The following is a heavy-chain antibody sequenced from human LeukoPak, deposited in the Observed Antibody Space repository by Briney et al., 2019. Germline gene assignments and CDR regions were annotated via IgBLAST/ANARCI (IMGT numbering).Heavy chain of an antibody. D-gene: IGHD3-16*01. J-gene: IGHJ6*02. CDR1: GFTSIAYA. CDR2: ISGGGVTT. CDR3: AKNQQLGGHSYYYYGMDV. Sequence: GGSLRLSCVGSGFTSIAYALTWARQAPGKGLEWVSGISGGGVTTYYADSVKGRFTISRDNSKNTLYLQMNSLRADDTAIYYCAKNQQLGGHSYYYYGMDVWGQGTTVTVS. V-gene: IGHV3-23*01.